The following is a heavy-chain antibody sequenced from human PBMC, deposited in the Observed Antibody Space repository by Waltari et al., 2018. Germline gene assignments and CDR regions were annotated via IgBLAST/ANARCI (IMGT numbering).Heavy chain of an antibody. CDR1: GGPFSSYA. CDR3: ARDQWREEVWFDP. CDR2: IIPIFGTA. J-gene: IGHJ5*02. Sequence: QVQLVQSGAEVKKPGSSVEVSCQASGGPFSSYAISWVRRAPGQGLEWMGGIIPIFGTANYAQKFQGRVTITADESTSTAYMELSSLRSEDTAVYYCARDQWREEVWFDPWGQGTLVTVSS. V-gene: IGHV1-69*01. D-gene: IGHD1-26*01.